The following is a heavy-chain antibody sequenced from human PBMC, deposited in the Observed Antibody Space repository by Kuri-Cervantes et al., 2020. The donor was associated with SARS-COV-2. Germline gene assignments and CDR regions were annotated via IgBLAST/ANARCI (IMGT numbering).Heavy chain of an antibody. Sequence: ASVKVSCKASGYTFTGNYMHRVRQAPAQGLEWMGWIIPYSGGTNYAQKFQGRVTMTRDTSISTAYMELSRLRSDDTAVYYCARVGPLKDSSSWKHDYGGQGTLVTVSS. V-gene: IGHV1-2*02. J-gene: IGHJ4*02. CDR3: ARVGPLKDSSSWKHDY. D-gene: IGHD6-13*01. CDR2: IIPYSGGT. CDR1: GYTFTGNY.